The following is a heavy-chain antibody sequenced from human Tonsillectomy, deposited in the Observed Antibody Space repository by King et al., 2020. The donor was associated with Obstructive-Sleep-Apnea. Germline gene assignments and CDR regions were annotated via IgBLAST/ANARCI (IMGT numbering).Heavy chain of an antibody. Sequence: QVQLVESGGGLVKPGGSLRLSCTASGFNVSDHYMTWIRQAPGKGPEWISDITPSGPYPDYAGSVKGRFTISRDNAKNSQFLQMKGLRVEDTATYYCAREIGGSGSHYYYDALDVWGQGTTVTVSS. D-gene: IGHD1-26*01. V-gene: IGHV3-11*06. CDR3: AREIGGSGSHYYYDALDV. CDR1: GFNVSDHY. CDR2: ITPSGPYP. J-gene: IGHJ6*02.